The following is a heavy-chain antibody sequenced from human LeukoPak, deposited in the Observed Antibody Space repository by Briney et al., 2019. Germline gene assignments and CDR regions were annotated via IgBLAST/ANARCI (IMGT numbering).Heavy chain of an antibody. D-gene: IGHD5-18*01. Sequence: GASVKVSCKASGGTFSSYAISWVRQAPGQGLEWMGGIIPIFGTANYAQKFQGRVTITADKSTSTAYMELSSLRSEDTAVYYCARAPQDPLWLQDYYYYYMDVWGKGTTVTISS. J-gene: IGHJ6*03. CDR2: IIPIFGTA. CDR1: GGTFSSYA. CDR3: ARAPQDPLWLQDYYYYYMDV. V-gene: IGHV1-69*06.